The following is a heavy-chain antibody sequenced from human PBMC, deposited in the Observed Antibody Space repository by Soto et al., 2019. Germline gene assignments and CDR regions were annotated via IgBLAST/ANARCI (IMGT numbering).Heavy chain of an antibody. V-gene: IGHV3-33*08. CDR1: GFTFSSYS. J-gene: IGHJ4*02. CDR3: ARDRGITAMDY. D-gene: IGHD1-20*01. CDR2: IWDDGSIK. Sequence: QVQLVESGGGVVQPGRSLSLSCAVYGFTFSSYSMHWVRQAPGKGLERVAGIWDDGSIKYYAESVRGRFTISRDNSKNTLYLQMNSLRAEDTAVYYCARDRGITAMDYWGQGTLVTVSS.